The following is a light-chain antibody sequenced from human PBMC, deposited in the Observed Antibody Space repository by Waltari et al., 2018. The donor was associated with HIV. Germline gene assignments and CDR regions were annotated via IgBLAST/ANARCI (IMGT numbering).Light chain of an antibody. J-gene: IGLJ2*01. CDR2: SNI. V-gene: IGLV3-19*01. CDR3: SSRDSSGNHLV. Sequence: SSELTQDPGVSVALGQTVRITCQGDSLRSYSASWYQQRPGQAPGLVVYSNINRPSVMPDRFSGSTSGDTASLTITVTQAEDEADYYCSSRDSSGNHLVFGGGTKLTVL. CDR1: SLRSYS.